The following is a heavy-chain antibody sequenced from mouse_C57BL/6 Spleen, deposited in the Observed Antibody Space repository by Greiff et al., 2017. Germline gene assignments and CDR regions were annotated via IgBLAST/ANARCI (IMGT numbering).Heavy chain of an antibody. CDR1: GFTFTDYY. J-gene: IGHJ2*01. CDR2: IRNKANGYTT. D-gene: IGHD2-4*01. Sequence: EVKLMESGGGLVQPGGSLSLSCAASGFTFTDYYMSWVRQPPGKALEWLGFIRNKANGYTTEYSASVKGRFTISRDNSQSILYLHMNALRAEDSATYYGARSNYDYVYFDYWGQGTTLTVSS. CDR3: ARSNYDYVYFDY. V-gene: IGHV7-3*01.